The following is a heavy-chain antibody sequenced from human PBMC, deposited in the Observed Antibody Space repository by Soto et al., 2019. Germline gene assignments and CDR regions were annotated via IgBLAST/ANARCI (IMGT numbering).Heavy chain of an antibody. D-gene: IGHD1-7*01. CDR1: GFSLSTSGVG. CDR2: IYWDDDK. CDR3: PHRRGTGTTNWFDP. Sequence: QITLKESGPTLVKPTQTLTLTCTFSGFSLSTSGVGVGWIRQPPGKALEWLALIYWDDDKRYSPSLKSRLPTTKDPSKNQVVLTMTNMNPVDTATYYCPHRRGTGTTNWFDPWGQGTLVTVSS. V-gene: IGHV2-5*02. J-gene: IGHJ5*02.